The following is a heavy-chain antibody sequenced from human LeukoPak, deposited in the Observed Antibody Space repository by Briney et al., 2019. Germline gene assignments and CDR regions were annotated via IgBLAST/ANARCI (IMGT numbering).Heavy chain of an antibody. D-gene: IGHD3-10*01. Sequence: PGPSPRLSCAASGFTFNNFGMHWVRQAPGKGLEWVAVISIDGAKTYSAGSMKGRFTLSKDNSKKTLYLKMNTVRAEDTAVYYCAKGEAGGSYWYDFYDCGTDDWGKGATVTVSS. CDR3: AKGEAGGSYWYDFYDCGTDD. CDR2: ISIDGAKT. J-gene: IGHJ6*04. CDR1: GFTFNNFG. V-gene: IGHV3-30*18.